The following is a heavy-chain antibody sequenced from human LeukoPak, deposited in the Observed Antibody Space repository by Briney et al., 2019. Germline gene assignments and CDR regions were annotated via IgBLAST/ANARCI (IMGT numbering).Heavy chain of an antibody. CDR1: GGSISSTSYY. D-gene: IGHD2-21*01. CDR3: ATHRAYCSGSSCYSVWFDP. V-gene: IGHV4-39*01. Sequence: SGTLSLTCTVSGGSISSTSYYWGWIRQPPGKGLEWIGSMYYSGSTFYNPSLKSRVTISVDTSKNQFYLKLSSVTAADTALYYCATHRAYCSGSSCYSVWFDPWGLGTLVTVSS. J-gene: IGHJ5*02. CDR2: MYYSGST.